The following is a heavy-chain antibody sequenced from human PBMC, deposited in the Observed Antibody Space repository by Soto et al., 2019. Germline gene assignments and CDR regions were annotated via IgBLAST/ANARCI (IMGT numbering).Heavy chain of an antibody. D-gene: IGHD2-21*02. CDR2: LAYDGSQK. V-gene: IGHV3-30*03. Sequence: QVHLVESGGGVVQPGTSLTLTCTASGFTFRSSGMHWVRQAPGKGLEWLAFLAYDGSQKFYADSVKGRFSISRDNTKNTLYLHMSSLTAEDTAIYYCAIVRVTDSPIDHWGPGTLVTVSS. CDR1: GFTFRSSG. J-gene: IGHJ4*02. CDR3: AIVRVTDSPIDH.